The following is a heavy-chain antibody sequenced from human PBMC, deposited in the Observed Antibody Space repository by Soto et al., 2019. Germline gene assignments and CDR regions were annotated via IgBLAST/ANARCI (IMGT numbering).Heavy chain of an antibody. CDR1: GGSISSDDYS. Sequence: SETLSLTCTVPGGSISSDDYSWDWIRQPPGKGLEWIGSIYYSGSTYYNPSLRSRVTISVDTSKNHFSLKLSSVTAADTSVYYCGTRDGYSYGGKIDSWGQGTLVTVSS. CDR2: IYYSGST. CDR3: GTRDGYSYGGKIDS. J-gene: IGHJ4*02. V-gene: IGHV4-39*02. D-gene: IGHD5-18*01.